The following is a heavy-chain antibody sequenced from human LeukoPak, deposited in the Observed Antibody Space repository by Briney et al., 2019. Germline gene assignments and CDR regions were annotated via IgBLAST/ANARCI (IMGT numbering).Heavy chain of an antibody. CDR2: ISSSGSTI. V-gene: IGHV3-11*04. CDR1: GFTFSDYY. J-gene: IGHJ4*02. D-gene: IGHD4-11*01. CDR3: ARTTSPYSFDY. Sequence: GGSLRLSCAASGFTFSDYYMSLIRQAPGKGLEWVSYISSSGSTIYYADSVKGRFTISRDNAKNSLYLQMNSLRAEDTAVYYCARTTSPYSFDYWGQGTLVTVSS.